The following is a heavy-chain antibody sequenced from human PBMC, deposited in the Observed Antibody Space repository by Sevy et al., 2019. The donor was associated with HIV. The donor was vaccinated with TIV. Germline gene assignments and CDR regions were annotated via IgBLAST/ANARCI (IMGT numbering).Heavy chain of an antibody. Sequence: GGSLRLSCAASGFTFSDHYVDWVRQAPGKGLEWVGRIRNRPNSHTTEYAASVKGRFTISRDDSRNSVYLQMNSLKTQDSAVYYCVRGPNCGVGGCQQISPYCLDVWGKGAMVTVSS. CDR3: VRGPNCGVGGCQQISPYCLDV. J-gene: IGHJ6*03. CDR2: IRNRPNSHTT. CDR1: GFTFSDHY. D-gene: IGHD2-15*01. V-gene: IGHV3-72*01.